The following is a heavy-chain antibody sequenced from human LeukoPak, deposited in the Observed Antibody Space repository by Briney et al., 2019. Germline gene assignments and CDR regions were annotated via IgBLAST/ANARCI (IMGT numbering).Heavy chain of an antibody. Sequence: GGSLRLSCAASGFIFNNYWMTWARQAPGKGLEWVAHIKQDGSEKNYVDSVKGRFTISRDNAKNSLYLQMNSLRAEDTAVYYCARFYGDYLDYWGQGTLVTVSS. J-gene: IGHJ4*02. CDR1: GFIFNNYW. V-gene: IGHV3-7*01. CDR2: IKQDGSEK. CDR3: ARFYGDYLDY. D-gene: IGHD4-17*01.